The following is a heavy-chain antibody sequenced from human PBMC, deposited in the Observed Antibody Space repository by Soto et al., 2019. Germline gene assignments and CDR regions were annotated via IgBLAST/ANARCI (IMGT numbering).Heavy chain of an antibody. Sequence: ASVKVSCKASGYSFTGYAIHWARQAPGQSLEWMGWINAANGNTKYSQNFQGRVAITRDTSASTVYMDLSSLRSEDTAVYYCARDAVFDYWGQGTLVTVSS. CDR3: ARDAVFDY. J-gene: IGHJ4*02. CDR2: INAANGNT. CDR1: GYSFTGYA. V-gene: IGHV1-3*01.